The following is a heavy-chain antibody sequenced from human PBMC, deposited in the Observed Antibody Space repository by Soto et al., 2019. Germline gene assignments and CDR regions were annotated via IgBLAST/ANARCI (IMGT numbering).Heavy chain of an antibody. J-gene: IGHJ4*02. CDR1: GFTFSSYA. D-gene: IGHD1-1*01. CDR2: ISYDGSNK. Sequence: GGSLRLSCAASGFTFSSYAMHWVRQAPGKGLEWVAVISYDGSNKYYADSVKGRFTISRDNSKNTLYLQMNSLRAEDTAVYCCASPNLDGYFDYWGQGTLVTVSS. CDR3: ASPNLDGYFDY. V-gene: IGHV3-30-3*01.